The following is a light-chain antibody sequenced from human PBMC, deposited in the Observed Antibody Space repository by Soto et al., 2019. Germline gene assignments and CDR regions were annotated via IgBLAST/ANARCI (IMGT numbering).Light chain of an antibody. CDR1: QSVSSSY. CDR2: GAS. CDR3: QQYDTSPDWT. V-gene: IGKV3-20*01. J-gene: IGKJ1*01. Sequence: EIVLTQSPGTLSLSLGERATLSCRASQSVSSSYLAWYQQKPGQAPRLLIYGASSRATGIPDRFSGSGSGTDFTLTISRLEPEDFAVYYCQQYDTSPDWTLGQGTKVDIK.